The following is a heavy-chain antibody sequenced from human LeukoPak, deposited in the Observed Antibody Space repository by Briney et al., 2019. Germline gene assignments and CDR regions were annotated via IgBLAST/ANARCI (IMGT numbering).Heavy chain of an antibody. CDR3: AKAELGVDTFFDY. CDR2: ISGSGGST. CDR1: GFTFSSYA. J-gene: IGHJ4*02. D-gene: IGHD3-3*01. Sequence: GGSLRLSCAASGFTFSSYAMSWVRQAPGKGLEWVSAISGSGGSTYYSDSVQGRFTISRDNSKRTLFLQMNSLRAEDTAFYYCAKAELGVDTFFDYWGQGTLVTVSS. V-gene: IGHV3-23*01.